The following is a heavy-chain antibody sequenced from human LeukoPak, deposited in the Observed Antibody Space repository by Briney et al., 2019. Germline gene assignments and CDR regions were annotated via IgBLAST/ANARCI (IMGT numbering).Heavy chain of an antibody. D-gene: IGHD5-12*01. CDR3: AGGNGGYDSDY. V-gene: IGHV4-59*01. CDR1: GGSISTYY. Sequence: SETLSLTCTVSGGSISTYYWSWIRQPPGKGLEWNGYIYYSGSTNYNPSLKSRVTISVDTSKNQFSLKLSSVTAADTAVYYCAGGNGGYDSDYWGQGTLVTVSS. J-gene: IGHJ4*02. CDR2: IYYSGST.